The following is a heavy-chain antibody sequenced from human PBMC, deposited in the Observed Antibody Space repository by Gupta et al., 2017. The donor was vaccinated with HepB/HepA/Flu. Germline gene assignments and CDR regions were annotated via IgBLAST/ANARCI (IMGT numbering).Heavy chain of an antibody. Sequence: QVQLVESGVGVVQPESSLRLPWAPSGSSLGPHAMHRFCQAQGKGLEWVAVISYDGSNKYYADSVKGRFTISRDNSKNTLYLQMNSLRAEDTAVYYCAKALGSSSRDYYYYGMDVWGQGTTVTVSS. CDR1: GSSLGPHA. CDR3: AKALGSSSRDYYYYGMDV. D-gene: IGHD6-6*01. J-gene: IGHJ6*02. CDR2: ISYDGSNK. V-gene: IGHV3-30*18.